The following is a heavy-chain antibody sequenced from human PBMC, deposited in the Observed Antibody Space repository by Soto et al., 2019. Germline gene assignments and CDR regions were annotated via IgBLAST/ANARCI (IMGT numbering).Heavy chain of an antibody. CDR1: GFTFSSYS. CDR3: ARDPPTESGPPYFDY. Sequence: GGSLRLSCAASGFTFSSYSMNWVRQAPGKGLEWVSSISSSSSYIYYADSVKGRFTISRDNAKNSLYLQMNSLRAEDTAVYYCARDPPTESGPPYFDYWGQGTLVTVSS. CDR2: ISSSSSYI. J-gene: IGHJ4*02. V-gene: IGHV3-21*01.